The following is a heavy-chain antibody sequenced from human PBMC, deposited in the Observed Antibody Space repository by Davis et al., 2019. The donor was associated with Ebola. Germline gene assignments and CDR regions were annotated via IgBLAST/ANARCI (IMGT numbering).Heavy chain of an antibody. D-gene: IGHD4/OR15-4a*01. CDR1: GYSFNNYW. J-gene: IGHJ4*02. CDR2: IYSGDSDT. Sequence: GESLKISCTGSGYSFNNYWIAWVRQMPGKGPEWMGIIYSGDSDTRYSPSFEGQVTISVDRSITTAHLQWSSLKASDTAIYYCARQANLYGAIDYWGQGTLVTVSS. CDR3: ARQANLYGAIDY. V-gene: IGHV5-51*01.